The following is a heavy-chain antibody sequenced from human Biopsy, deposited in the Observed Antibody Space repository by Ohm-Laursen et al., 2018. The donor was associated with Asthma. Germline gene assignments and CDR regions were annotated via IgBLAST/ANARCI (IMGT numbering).Heavy chain of an antibody. CDR1: PGSINDYY. D-gene: IGHD6-13*01. Sequence: GTLSLTCAVSPGSINDYYWNWIRQFPGKGLEWIGYVHSTGSTRFNPSLKSRLTISVDTSVDQVSLKLTSVTAADAAVYYCARATSTWSQSGPHYFDHWGQGTLVTVSS. V-gene: IGHV4-59*01. J-gene: IGHJ4*02. CDR3: ARATSTWSQSGPHYFDH. CDR2: VHSTGST.